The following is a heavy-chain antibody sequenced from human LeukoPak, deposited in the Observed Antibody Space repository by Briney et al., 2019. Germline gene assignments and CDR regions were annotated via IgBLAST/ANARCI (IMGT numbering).Heavy chain of an antibody. CDR1: RFTFSNYV. CDR3: AKNGDRGAYCTGGTCYPYFYYYMDV. V-gene: IGHV3-23*01. Sequence: GGSLRLSCAASRFTFSNYVMSWVRQAPGKGLEWVSAISGSGSLTFYADSVKGRFTISRDNSKNTVYLQMNSLRAEDTAIYYCAKNGDRGAYCTGGTCYPYFYYYMDVWGKGTTVTI. CDR2: ISGSGSLT. J-gene: IGHJ6*03. D-gene: IGHD2-15*01.